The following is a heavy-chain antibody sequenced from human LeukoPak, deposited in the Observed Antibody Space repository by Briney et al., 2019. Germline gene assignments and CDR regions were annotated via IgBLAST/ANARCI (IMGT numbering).Heavy chain of an antibody. D-gene: IGHD6-13*01. Sequence: GGSLRLSCAASGFTFSDYAMSWVRQAPGKGLEWVSSFGTGDDTYYTDSVKGRFIISRDNSKNTLYLQMNSLRAEDTAVYYCAKRSPNDYWGQGTLVTVSS. CDR3: AKRSPNDY. CDR1: GFTFSDYA. J-gene: IGHJ4*02. V-gene: IGHV3-23*01. CDR2: FGTGDDT.